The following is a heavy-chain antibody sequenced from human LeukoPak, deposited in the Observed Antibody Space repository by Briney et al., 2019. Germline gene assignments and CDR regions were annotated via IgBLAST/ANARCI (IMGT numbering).Heavy chain of an antibody. CDR3: ARLYYDVSGYFDY. V-gene: IGHV5-51*01. Sequence: GESLKISCNGFGYXFTSFWIGWVRQMPGKGLEWMGIIYPDDSETIYSPSFQGQVTFSVDKSITTAYLHWSSLKASDTAMFYCARLYYDVSGYFDYWGQGTLVTVSS. D-gene: IGHD3-22*01. CDR1: GYXFTSFW. CDR2: IYPDDSET. J-gene: IGHJ4*02.